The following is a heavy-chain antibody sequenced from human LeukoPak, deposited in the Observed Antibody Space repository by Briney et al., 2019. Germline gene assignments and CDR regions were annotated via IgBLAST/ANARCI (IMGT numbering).Heavy chain of an antibody. CDR3: ARGRRWDSVWFDP. V-gene: IGHV5-51*01. CDR1: GYSFTSYW. J-gene: IGHJ5*02. Sequence: GESLKISCQGSGYSFTSYWIGWVRQMPGKGLEWMGIIYPGDSDTRYSPSFQGQVTISADKSISTAYLQWSSLKASDTAMYYCARGRRWDSVWFDPRGQGTLVTVSS. CDR2: IYPGDSDT. D-gene: IGHD1-26*01.